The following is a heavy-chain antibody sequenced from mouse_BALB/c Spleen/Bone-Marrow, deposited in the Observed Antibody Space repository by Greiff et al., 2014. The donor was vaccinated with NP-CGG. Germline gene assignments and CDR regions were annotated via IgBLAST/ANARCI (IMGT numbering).Heavy chain of an antibody. Sequence: VQLQQSGAELVKPGTSVKLSCKTSGYTFTSYWMHWVKQRPGQGLEWIGEIIPSNGRSNYNEKFKNKATLTVGKSSSTAYMQLSSLTSEDSAVYFCARTYGDSPYFYAMDYWGQGTSVTVSS. V-gene: IGHV1S81*02. D-gene: IGHD2-13*01. CDR1: GYTFTSYW. J-gene: IGHJ4*01. CDR3: ARTYGDSPYFYAMDY. CDR2: IIPSNGRS.